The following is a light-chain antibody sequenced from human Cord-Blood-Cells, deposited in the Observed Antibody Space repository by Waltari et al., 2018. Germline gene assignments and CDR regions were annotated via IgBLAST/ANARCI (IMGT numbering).Light chain of an antibody. V-gene: IGKV4-1*01. CDR1: QSVLYSSNNKNY. CDR3: QQYYSTPWT. J-gene: IGKJ1*01. CDR2: WES. Sequence: DIMMTQSPASLAVSLGERAPINCKSSQSVLYSSNNKNYLAWYQQKPGQPSKLLIYWESTRESGVPDRFSGSGSGTDFTLTISSLQAEDVAVYYCQQYYSTPWTFGQGTKVEIK.